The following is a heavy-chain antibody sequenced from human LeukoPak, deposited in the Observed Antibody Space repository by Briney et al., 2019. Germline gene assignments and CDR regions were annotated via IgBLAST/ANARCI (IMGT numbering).Heavy chain of an antibody. Sequence: GASVKVSCKASGGTFSSYAISWVRQAPGQGLEWMGRIIPIFGTANYAQKFQARVTITTDESTSTAYMELSSLRSEDTAVYYCARDHQSLGYCSGGSCPGRYYYYYMDVWRKGTTVTVSS. D-gene: IGHD2-15*01. CDR1: GGTFSSYA. CDR3: ARDHQSLGYCSGGSCPGRYYYYYMDV. CDR2: IIPIFGTA. J-gene: IGHJ6*03. V-gene: IGHV1-69*05.